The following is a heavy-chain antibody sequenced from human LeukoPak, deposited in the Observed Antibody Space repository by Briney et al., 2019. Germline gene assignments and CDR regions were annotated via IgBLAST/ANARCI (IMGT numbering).Heavy chain of an antibody. CDR3: AKPVDTAMRY. CDR2: ISYDGSNK. V-gene: IGHV3-30*18. Sequence: PGGSLRLSCAASGFTFSSYGMHWVRQAPGKGLEWVAVISYDGSNKYYADSVKGRFTISRDNSKNTLYLQMNSPRAEDTAVYYCAKPVDTAMRYWGQGTLVTVSS. J-gene: IGHJ4*02. CDR1: GFTFSSYG. D-gene: IGHD5-18*01.